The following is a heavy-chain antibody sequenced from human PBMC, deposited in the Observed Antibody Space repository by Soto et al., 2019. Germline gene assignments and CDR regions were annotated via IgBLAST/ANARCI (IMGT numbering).Heavy chain of an antibody. CDR1: GRSMISNY. D-gene: IGHD3-16*01. V-gene: IGHV4-59*01. J-gene: IGHJ4*02. CDR2: VFYGGT. Sequence: RSLSCSVSGRSMISNYWSWIRQSPDNGLEWLGYVFYGGTDYNPSLGGRVSMSVETSKSQFSLKLTSVTVADTAVYYCASYRGALYFESWGPGRLCNVSS. CDR3: ASYRGALYFES.